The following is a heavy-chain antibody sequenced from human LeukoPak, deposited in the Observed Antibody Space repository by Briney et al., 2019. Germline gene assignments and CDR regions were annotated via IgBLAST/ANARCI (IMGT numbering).Heavy chain of an antibody. J-gene: IGHJ4*03. D-gene: IGHD1-26*01. CDR3: ARVPRQSGSYYFDY. V-gene: IGHV4-59*01. Sequence: PSETLSLTCTVSGGSISSYYWSWIRQPPGKGLEWIGYIYYSGSTNYNPSLKSRVTISVDTSKNQLSLKLSSVTAADTAVYYCARVPRQSGSYYFDYWGQGTMVTVSS. CDR1: GGSISSYY. CDR2: IYYSGST.